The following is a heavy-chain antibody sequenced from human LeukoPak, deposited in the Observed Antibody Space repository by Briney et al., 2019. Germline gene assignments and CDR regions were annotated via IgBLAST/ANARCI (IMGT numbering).Heavy chain of an antibody. V-gene: IGHV3-15*01. D-gene: IGHD2-15*01. CDR2: IKSKSDGGTI. Sequence: GGSLRLSCVGSGFTFSDAWMSWVRQAPGKGLEWVGRIKSKSDGGTIDYAAPVKGRFTISRDDSRSTLYLQMNSLKTEDTAVYYCTTRRQDGWWGQGTLVTVS. CDR1: GFTFSDAW. CDR3: TTRRQDGW. J-gene: IGHJ4*02.